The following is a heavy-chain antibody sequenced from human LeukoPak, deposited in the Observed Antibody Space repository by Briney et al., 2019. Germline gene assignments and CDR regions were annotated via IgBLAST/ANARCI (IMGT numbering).Heavy chain of an antibody. CDR2: ISRSSSTI. J-gene: IGHJ3*02. D-gene: IGHD1-26*01. CDR1: GFTFSSYS. CDR3: ARDSASGSYRHAFDI. V-gene: IGHV3-48*02. Sequence: GRSLRLSCAASGFTFSSYSMNWVRQAPGKGLERVSYISRSSSTISYADSVKGRFTISRDNAKNSLYLQMNSLRDEDTAVYYCARDSASGSYRHAFDIWGQGTMVTVSS.